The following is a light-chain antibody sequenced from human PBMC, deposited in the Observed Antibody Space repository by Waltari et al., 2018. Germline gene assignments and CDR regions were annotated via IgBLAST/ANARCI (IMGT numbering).Light chain of an antibody. Sequence: EIVLTQSPGTLSLSPGERATLSCRVSQSVSSTYLAWYQQKAGQAPRLLIYGSSTRATGIPDRFSGSGSGTEFTLTISRLEPEDFAVYYCQQYVSSPFTFGGGTKVEIK. J-gene: IGKJ4*01. CDR1: QSVSSTY. CDR2: GSS. CDR3: QQYVSSPFT. V-gene: IGKV3-20*01.